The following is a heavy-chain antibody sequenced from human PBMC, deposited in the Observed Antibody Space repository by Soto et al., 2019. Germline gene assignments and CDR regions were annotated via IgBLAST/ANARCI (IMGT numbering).Heavy chain of an antibody. J-gene: IGHJ5*02. V-gene: IGHV4-39*02. CDR1: GGSINNSPYF. Sequence: QLQLQESGPGLVKPSQTLSLTCTVSGGSINNSPYFWAWIRQPPGKGLEWIGSIDYRGTTYYKSSLKSRVSMSLDTSKNYVALILDSVAAAATALYYSSIRAPEGFDPWGQGTLVTVSS. CDR2: IDYRGTT. CDR3: SIRAPEGFDP.